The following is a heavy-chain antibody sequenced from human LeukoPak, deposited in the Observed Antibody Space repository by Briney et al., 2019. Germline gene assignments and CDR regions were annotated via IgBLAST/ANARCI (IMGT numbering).Heavy chain of an antibody. D-gene: IGHD1-1*01. CDR1: GGSISSYY. V-gene: IGHV4-34*01. CDR2: INHSGST. Sequence: SETLSLTCTVSGGSISSYYWSWIRQPPGKGLEWIGEINHSGSTNYNPSLKSRVTISVDMSKNQISLKLSSVTAADTAVYYCARRSGYGYFQHWGQGTLVTVSS. CDR3: ARRSGYGYFQH. J-gene: IGHJ1*01.